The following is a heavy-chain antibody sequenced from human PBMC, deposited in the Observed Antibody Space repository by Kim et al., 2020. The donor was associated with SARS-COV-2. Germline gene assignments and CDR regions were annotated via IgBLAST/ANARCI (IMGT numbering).Heavy chain of an antibody. CDR3: ARDRIVGRLFSNYYYGMDV. D-gene: IGHD3-9*01. Sequence: GGSLRLSCAASGFTFSSYGMHWVRQAPGKGLEWVAVIWYDGSNKYYADSVKGRFTISRDNSKNTLYLQMNSLRAEDTAVYYCARDRIVGRLFSNYYYGMDVWGQGTTVTVSS. CDR2: IWYDGSNK. V-gene: IGHV3-33*01. J-gene: IGHJ6*02. CDR1: GFTFSSYG.